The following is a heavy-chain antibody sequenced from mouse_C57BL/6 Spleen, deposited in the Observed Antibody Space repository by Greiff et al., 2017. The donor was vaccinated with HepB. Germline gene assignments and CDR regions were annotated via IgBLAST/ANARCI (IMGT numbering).Heavy chain of an antibody. Sequence: VKLQESGAELVKPGASVKMSCKASGYTFTTYPIEWMKQNHGKSLEWIGNFHPYNDDTKYNEKFKGKATLTVEKSSSTVYLELSRLTSDDSAVYYCARRYYGSPGYYAMDYWGQGTSVTVSS. CDR3: ARRYYGSPGYYAMDY. D-gene: IGHD1-1*01. V-gene: IGHV1-47*01. CDR2: FHPYNDDT. CDR1: GYTFTTYP. J-gene: IGHJ4*01.